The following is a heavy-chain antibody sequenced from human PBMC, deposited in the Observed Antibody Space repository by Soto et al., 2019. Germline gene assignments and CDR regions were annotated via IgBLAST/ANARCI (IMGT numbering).Heavy chain of an antibody. D-gene: IGHD3-10*01. Sequence: GGSLRLSCVASGFTFSSYAMSWVRQAPGKGLEWVSAISGSGGSTYYADSVKGRFTISRDNSKNTLYLQMNSLRAEDTAVYYCASRNPKENYYGSGSYYLQKTYYYYYGMDVWGQGTTVTVSS. CDR2: ISGSGGST. J-gene: IGHJ6*02. CDR1: GFTFSSYA. CDR3: ASRNPKENYYGSGSYYLQKTYYYYYGMDV. V-gene: IGHV3-23*01.